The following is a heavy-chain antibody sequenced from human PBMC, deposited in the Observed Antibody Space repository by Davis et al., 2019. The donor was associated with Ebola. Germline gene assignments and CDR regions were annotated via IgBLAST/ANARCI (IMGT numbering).Heavy chain of an antibody. CDR1: GFTFSRCD. CDR3: AKRGRHGPGTTDFDN. CDR2: ISSGGTYT. Sequence: GESLKISCAASGFTFSRCDMSWVRQAPGKGLEWVSAISSGGTYTYSADSVKGRFTISRDNFDNTLYLQMNSLRAEDTAVYYCAKRGRHGPGTTDFDNWGQGTLVTVSS. J-gene: IGHJ4*02. D-gene: IGHD1-14*01. V-gene: IGHV3-23*01.